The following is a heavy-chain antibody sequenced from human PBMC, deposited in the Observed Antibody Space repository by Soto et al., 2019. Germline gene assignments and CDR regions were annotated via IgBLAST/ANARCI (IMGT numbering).Heavy chain of an antibody. J-gene: IGHJ4*02. V-gene: IGHV1-69*02. D-gene: IGHD4-4*01. CDR2: IIPILDIA. CDR1: VGTFRSYT. Sequence: QVQLVHSGAELKKPGSSVQVFCKASVGTFRSYTISWVRQAPGQGLEWMGRIIPILDIASYAQKVQGRVTITADKSTGTAYMELSSMRSEDTAVSYCLHIPHYCCQGTLVTVSS. CDR3: LHIPHY.